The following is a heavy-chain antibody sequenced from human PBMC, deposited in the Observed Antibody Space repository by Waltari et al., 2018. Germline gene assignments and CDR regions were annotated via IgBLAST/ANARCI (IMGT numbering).Heavy chain of an antibody. Sequence: QVQLVESGGGVVQPGRSLRLSCAASGFTFSSYGMHWVRQAPGKGLEWVAVISYDGSNKYYADSVKGRFTISRDNSKNTLYLQMNSLRAEDTAVYYCAKDSRERRPYGMDVWGQGTTVTVSS. D-gene: IGHD1-1*01. CDR1: GFTFSSYG. CDR2: ISYDGSNK. CDR3: AKDSRERRPYGMDV. V-gene: IGHV3-30*18. J-gene: IGHJ6*02.